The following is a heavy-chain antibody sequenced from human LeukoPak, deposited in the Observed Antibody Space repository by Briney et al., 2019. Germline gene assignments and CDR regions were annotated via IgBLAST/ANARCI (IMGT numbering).Heavy chain of an antibody. CDR3: ATIAVAGNFDC. D-gene: IGHD6-13*01. CDR2: IYYSGTT. J-gene: IGHJ4*02. V-gene: IGHV4-59*01. Sequence: SETLSLTCTVAAGSISRYSWSWIRQPQGKVLEWIGYIYYSGTTNYNPSLKSRVTISVDTSKNQFSLKLSSVTAGDTAMYYCATIAVAGNFDCWGQGTLVTVSS. CDR1: AGSISRYS.